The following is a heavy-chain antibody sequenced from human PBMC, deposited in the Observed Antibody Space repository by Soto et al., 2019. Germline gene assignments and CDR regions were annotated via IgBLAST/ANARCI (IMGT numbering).Heavy chain of an antibody. D-gene: IGHD3-3*01. J-gene: IGHJ4*02. CDR3: AKMSDFWSGSPTYHFDY. V-gene: IGHV3-23*01. CDR2: ISGSGSST. CDR1: GFSFSSYS. Sequence: PGGSRRLSFSASGFSFSSYSMSGVRQAPGKGLEWVSVISGSGSSTYYADSVKGRFTISRDNSKKTLYVQMNSLRAEDTAVYYCAKMSDFWSGSPTYHFDYWGQGTQVTVSS.